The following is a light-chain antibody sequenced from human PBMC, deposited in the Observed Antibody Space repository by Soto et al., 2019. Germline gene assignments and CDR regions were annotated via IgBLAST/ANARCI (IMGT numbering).Light chain of an antibody. V-gene: IGKV3-15*01. Sequence: EIVMTQSPATLSVSPGERATLSCRASQSVSSNLAWYQQKPGQAPRLLIYGASTRATGIPARFSGSGSGTEFTLTLSSLQSEDLEVYYCQQYNSWPPLTFGGGTKVEIK. CDR2: GAS. CDR1: QSVSSN. CDR3: QQYNSWPPLT. J-gene: IGKJ4*01.